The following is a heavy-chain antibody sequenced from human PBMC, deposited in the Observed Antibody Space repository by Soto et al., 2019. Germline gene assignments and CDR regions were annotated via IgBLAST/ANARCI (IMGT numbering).Heavy chain of an antibody. V-gene: IGHV1-18*04. CDR3: AKRTSGTTWGESDY. CDR1: GYIFSDYG. D-gene: IGHD4-17*01. J-gene: IGHJ4*02. CDR2: ISGYRGNT. Sequence: QVQVMQSGAEVKKPGDSVKVSCKTSGYIFSDYGINWVRQAPGQGLAWMGWISGYRGNTNLAQKFQGRVTMTTDKSTRTAYMELRRLRSDDTAVYYCAKRTSGTTWGESDYWGQGTLVTVSS.